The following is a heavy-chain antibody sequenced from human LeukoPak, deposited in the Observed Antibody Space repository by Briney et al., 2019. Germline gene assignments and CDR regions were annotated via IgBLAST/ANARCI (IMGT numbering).Heavy chain of an antibody. J-gene: IGHJ6*03. CDR3: ASLKGDYGIYYYYYMDV. CDR1: VGSFSGYC. V-gene: IGHV4-34*01. Sequence: SETLSLTCAVYVGSFSGYCWNWIRQSPGKGLEWVGEITHSGNTNYNPSLKSRVTISVDTSKNQFSLKLSSVTAADTAVYYCASLKGDYGIYYYYYMDVWGKGTTVTVSS. CDR2: ITHSGNT. D-gene: IGHD4-17*01.